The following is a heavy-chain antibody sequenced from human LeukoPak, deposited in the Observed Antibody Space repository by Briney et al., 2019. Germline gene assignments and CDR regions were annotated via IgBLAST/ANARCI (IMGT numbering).Heavy chain of an antibody. CDR2: ISGRGGST. CDR1: GFTFNSYA. J-gene: IGHJ4*02. V-gene: IGHV3-23*01. Sequence: GGSLRLSCAASGFTFNSYAMNWVRQAPGKGLEWVSAISGRGGSTYYAGSVKGRFTISRDNSKNTLYLQMNSLRAEDTAIYYCAKSMAGYCDSTIDYWGQGTLDTVSS. D-gene: IGHD2-2*01. CDR3: AKSMAGYCDSTIDY.